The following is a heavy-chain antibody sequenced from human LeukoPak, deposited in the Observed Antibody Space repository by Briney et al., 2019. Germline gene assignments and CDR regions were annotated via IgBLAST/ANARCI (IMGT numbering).Heavy chain of an antibody. D-gene: IGHD2-15*01. CDR3: ATPYCSGGSCYGRYFQH. CDR1: GYTFTNYG. CDR2: ISAYNGYT. J-gene: IGHJ1*01. Sequence: ASVKVSCKASGYTFTNYGVSWVRQAPGQGLEWMGWISAYNGYTNYAQKFQGRLTMTRDTSTSTVYMELSSLRSEDTAVYYCATPYCSGGSCYGRYFQHWGQGTLVTVSS. V-gene: IGHV1-18*01.